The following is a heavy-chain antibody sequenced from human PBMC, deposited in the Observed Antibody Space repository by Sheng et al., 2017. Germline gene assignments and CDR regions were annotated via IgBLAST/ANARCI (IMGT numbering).Heavy chain of an antibody. J-gene: IGHJ6*02. CDR2: LLQWEH. CDR3: ARGNWNNYYYYYGMDV. Sequence: QVQLQESGPGLVKPSETLSLTCTVSGGSISSYYWSWIRQPPGKGLEWIGVYLLQWEHQLQPLPQESSHHISRHVQEPVLLKLSSVTAADTAVYYCARGNWNNYYYYYGMDVWGQGTHGHRLL. D-gene: IGHD1-20*01. CDR1: GGSISSYY. V-gene: IGHV4-59*01.